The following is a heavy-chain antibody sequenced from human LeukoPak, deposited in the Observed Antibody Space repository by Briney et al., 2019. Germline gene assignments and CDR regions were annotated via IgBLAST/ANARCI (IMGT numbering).Heavy chain of an antibody. V-gene: IGHV3-64*01. D-gene: IGHD4-17*01. CDR2: VSSNGGTT. CDR1: GFTFSSHA. J-gene: IGHJ6*02. Sequence: PGGSLRLSCVASGFTFSSHAMHWVRQAPGKGLEYVSVVSSNGGTTYYASSVKGRFTISRDNSKNTLYLQMGSLTPEDMSVYYCARASVTSWKYGMDVWGQGTTVTVSS. CDR3: ARASVTSWKYGMDV.